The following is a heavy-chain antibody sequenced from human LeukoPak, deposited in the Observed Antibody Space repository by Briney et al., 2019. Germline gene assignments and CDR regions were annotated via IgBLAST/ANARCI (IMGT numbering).Heavy chain of an antibody. J-gene: IGHJ4*02. Sequence: PSETLSLTCSVAGGSISSYSWSWIRQPAGKGLEWIGRIYSSGSTNYNPSLKTRVTMSLDTSKNQFSLNLTTVTAAETAVYYCARTSARGAQFDYWGQGTLVTVSS. D-gene: IGHD3-10*01. CDR1: GGSISSYS. CDR2: IYSSGST. CDR3: ARTSARGAQFDY. V-gene: IGHV4-4*07.